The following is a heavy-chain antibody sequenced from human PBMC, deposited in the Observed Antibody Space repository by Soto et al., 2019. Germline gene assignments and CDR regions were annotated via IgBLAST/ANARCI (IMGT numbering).Heavy chain of an antibody. CDR3: AREECSIGGWFGRKFDS. CDR1: GFSFSTHA. J-gene: IGHJ4*02. V-gene: IGHV3-23*01. D-gene: IGHD6-19*01. Sequence: GGSLRLSCTASGFSFSTHAMSWVRQAPGKGLEGVSSISSGGTTTFYAASVEGRFTISRDKSKNTFCLGVIGLRGDGSTVYYCAREECSIGGWFGRKFDSWGQGTQVTVSS. CDR2: ISSGGTTT.